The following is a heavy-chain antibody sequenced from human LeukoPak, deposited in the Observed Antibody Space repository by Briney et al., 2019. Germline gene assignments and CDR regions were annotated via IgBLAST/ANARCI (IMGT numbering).Heavy chain of an antibody. J-gene: IGHJ6*03. CDR3: ARDPPPYMVV. CDR2: ISTISAYI. V-gene: IGHV3-21*01. CDR1: GFTFSSYS. Sequence: PGGSLRLSCAASGFTFSSYSMNWVRQAPGKGLEWVSSISTISAYIYYSDSIKGRFTISRDNAKNSLYLQMNSLRAEDTAVYYCARDPPPYMVVWGKGTTVTVSS.